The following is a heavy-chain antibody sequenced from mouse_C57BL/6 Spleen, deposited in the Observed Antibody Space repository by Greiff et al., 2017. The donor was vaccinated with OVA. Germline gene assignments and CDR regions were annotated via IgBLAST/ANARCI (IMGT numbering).Heavy chain of an antibody. CDR1: GYTFTSYW. Sequence: VQLQQPGAELVMPGASVKLSCKASGYTFTSYWMHWVKQRPGQGLEWIGEIDPSDSYTNYNQKFKGKSTLTVDKSSSTAYMQLSSLTSEDSAVYYCARGRLDAWFAYWGQGTLVTVSA. D-gene: IGHD2-4*01. CDR2: IDPSDSYT. V-gene: IGHV1-69*01. J-gene: IGHJ3*01. CDR3: ARGRLDAWFAY.